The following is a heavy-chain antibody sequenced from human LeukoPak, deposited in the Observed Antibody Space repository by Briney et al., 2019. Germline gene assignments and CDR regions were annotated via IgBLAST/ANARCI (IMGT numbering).Heavy chain of an antibody. V-gene: IGHV4-4*02. J-gene: IGHJ4*02. CDR3: ARETVGWGFDL. Sequence: SETLSLTCDVSGGSISGSKWWSWVRQTPGKGLEWIAEVYYSGNTNYNPSLKKRVTISVDKSKNQFSLKLNSVTAADTAVYFCARETVGWGFDLWGQGLLVTVSS. D-gene: IGHD3-10*01. CDR1: GGSISGSKW. CDR2: VYYSGNT.